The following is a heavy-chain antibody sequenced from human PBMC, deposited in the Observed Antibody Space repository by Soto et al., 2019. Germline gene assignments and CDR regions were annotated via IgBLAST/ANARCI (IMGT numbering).Heavy chain of an antibody. Sequence: GGSLRLSCAASGFTFSSYGMHWVRQAPGKGLEWVAVIWYDGSNKYYADSVKGRFTISRDNSKNTLYLQMNSLRAEDTAVYYCARQGLLWFGETYYYYGMDVWGQGTTVTVSS. D-gene: IGHD3-10*01. CDR2: IWYDGSNK. CDR1: GFTFSSYG. CDR3: ARQGLLWFGETYYYYGMDV. V-gene: IGHV3-33*01. J-gene: IGHJ6*02.